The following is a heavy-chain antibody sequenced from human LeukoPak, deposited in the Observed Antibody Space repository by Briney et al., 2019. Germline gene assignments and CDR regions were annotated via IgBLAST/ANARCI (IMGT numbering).Heavy chain of an antibody. V-gene: IGHV1-8*01. CDR1: GYTFSNYD. CDR2: INPNSGRT. CDR3: ARVPRESNSH. J-gene: IGHJ4*02. Sequence: ASVKVSCKASGYTFSNYDINWVRQATGQGLEWMGYINPNSGRTVYAQKFQGRVTMTRDTSISTAYMELSSLRFDDTAVYYCARVPRESNSHWGQGTLVTVSS. D-gene: IGHD1-1*01.